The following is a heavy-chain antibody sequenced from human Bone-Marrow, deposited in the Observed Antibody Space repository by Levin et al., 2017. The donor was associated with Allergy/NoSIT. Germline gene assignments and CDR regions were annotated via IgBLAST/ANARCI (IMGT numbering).Heavy chain of an antibody. V-gene: IGHV4-30-4*01. Sequence: KSSETLSLTCNVSGGSISSSDYYWSWIRQPPGKGLEWIGHIFHFGATYYNPSLESRETISVDTSKNEFSLRLRSVTAADTAVYYCARLRRFGRRGWGNWFDPWGRGMLVTVSS. J-gene: IGHJ5*02. CDR2: IFHFGAT. CDR1: GGSISSSDYY. CDR3: ARLRRFGRRGWGNWFDP. D-gene: IGHD3-10*01.